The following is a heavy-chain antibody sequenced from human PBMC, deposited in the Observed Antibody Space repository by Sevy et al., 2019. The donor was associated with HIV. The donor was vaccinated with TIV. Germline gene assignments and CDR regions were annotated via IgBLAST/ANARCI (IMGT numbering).Heavy chain of an antibody. J-gene: IGHJ5*02. CDR1: GFTFSSYA. CDR2: ISYDGSNK. CDR3: ARDREIAAAGTFWFDP. V-gene: IGHV3-30*04. Sequence: GGSLRLSCAASGFTFSSYAMHWVRQAPGKGLEWVAVISYDGSNKYYADSVKGRFTISRDNSKNTLYLQMNSLRAEDTAVYYCARDREIAAAGTFWFDPWGQRTLVTVSS. D-gene: IGHD6-13*01.